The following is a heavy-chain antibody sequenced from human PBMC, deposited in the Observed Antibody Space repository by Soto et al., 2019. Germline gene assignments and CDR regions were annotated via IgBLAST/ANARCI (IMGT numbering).Heavy chain of an antibody. D-gene: IGHD3-3*01. V-gene: IGHV1-18*04. CDR3: ARDVHGYYDFWSGYYTDYYYCGMDV. CDR1: GYTFTSYG. CDR2: ISAYNGNT. J-gene: IGHJ6*02. Sequence: ASVKVSCKASGYTFTSYGISWVRQAPGQGLEWMGWISAYNGNTNYAQKLQGRVTMTTDTSTSTAYMELRSLRSDDTAVYYCARDVHGYYDFWSGYYTDYYYCGMDVWGQGTTVTVSS.